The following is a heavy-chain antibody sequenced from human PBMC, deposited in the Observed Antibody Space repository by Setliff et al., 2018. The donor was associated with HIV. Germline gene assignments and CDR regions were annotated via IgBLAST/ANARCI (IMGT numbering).Heavy chain of an antibody. CDR2: ISFSGNTI. CDR3: ARDGWELDRGRADYFDY. J-gene: IGHJ4*02. D-gene: IGHD3-10*01. V-gene: IGHV3-11*04. Sequence: PGGSLRLSCAASGFTFSDHYMSWNRQAPGKGLEWVSYISFSGNTIYYRDSVRGRLTNARDNARNSLYLQMNSLKADDTAVYYCARDGWELDRGRADYFDYWGQGALVTVSS. CDR1: GFTFSDHY.